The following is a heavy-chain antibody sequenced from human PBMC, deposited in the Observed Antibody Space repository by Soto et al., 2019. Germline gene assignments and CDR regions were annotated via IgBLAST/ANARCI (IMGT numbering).Heavy chain of an antibody. Sequence: GGSLRLSCAASGFTFSSYGMHWVRQAPGKGLEWVAVIWYDGSNKYYADSVKGRFTISRDNSKNTLYLQMNSLRAEDTAVYYCAREAHSSGWYVDYWGQGTLVTVSS. CDR2: IWYDGSNK. CDR3: AREAHSSGWYVDY. CDR1: GFTFSSYG. V-gene: IGHV3-33*01. D-gene: IGHD6-19*01. J-gene: IGHJ4*02.